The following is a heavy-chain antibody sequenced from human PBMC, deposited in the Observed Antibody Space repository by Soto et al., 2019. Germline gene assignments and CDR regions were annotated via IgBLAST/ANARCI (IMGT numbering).Heavy chain of an antibody. CDR3: AKNSGP. V-gene: IGHV3-30*18. CDR1: GFTFSSYG. CDR2: ISYDGSNK. D-gene: IGHD1-26*01. J-gene: IGHJ5*02. Sequence: QVQLVESGGGVVQPGRSLRLSCAASGFTFSSYGMHWFRQAPGKGLEWVAIISYDGSNKFYADSVKGRFTISRDNSKNTLYLQMNSLRVEDTAVYYCAKNSGPWGQGTLVTVSS.